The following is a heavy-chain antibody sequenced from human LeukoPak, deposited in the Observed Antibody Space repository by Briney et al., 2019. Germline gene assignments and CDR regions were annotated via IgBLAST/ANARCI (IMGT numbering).Heavy chain of an antibody. CDR2: ISGSGGST. D-gene: IGHD3-3*01. V-gene: IGHV3-23*01. CDR1: GFTFSSYA. Sequence: PGGSLRLSCAASGFTFSSYAMSWVRQAPGKGLEWVSAISGSGGSTYYADSVEGRFTISRDNSKNTLYLQMNSLRAEDTAVYYCAKDLGGGGRDFWSGYYLTYYYYYYGMDVWGQGTTVTVSS. CDR3: AKDLGGGGRDFWSGYYLTYYYYYYGMDV. J-gene: IGHJ6*02.